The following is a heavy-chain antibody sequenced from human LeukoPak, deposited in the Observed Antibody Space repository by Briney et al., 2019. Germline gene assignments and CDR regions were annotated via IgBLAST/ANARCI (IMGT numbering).Heavy chain of an antibody. Sequence: GGSLRLSCAASGFTISSYWMSWVRQVPGKGLESVAHIKHDGSETYYVDTVRGRFIISRDNAKNSLYLQMNSLRVEDTAVYHCARGPTDFDASDIWGHGTQVTVSS. CDR2: IKHDGSET. CDR3: ARGPTDFDASDI. CDR1: GFTISSYW. V-gene: IGHV3-7*01. J-gene: IGHJ3*02.